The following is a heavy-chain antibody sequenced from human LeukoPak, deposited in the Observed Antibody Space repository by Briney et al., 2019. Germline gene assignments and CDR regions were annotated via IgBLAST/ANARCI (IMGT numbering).Heavy chain of an antibody. D-gene: IGHD4-17*01. J-gene: IGHJ4*02. CDR3: ATSNFGDYDVYFDY. CDR1: GYTFTGYY. CDR2: INSNSGGT. V-gene: IGHV1-2*02. Sequence: ASVKVSCKASGYTFTGYYMHWVRQAPGQGLEWMGWINSNSGGTNYAQNFQGRVTMTRDTSISTAYMDLSRLRSDDTAVYYCATSNFGDYDVYFDYWGQGTLVTVSS.